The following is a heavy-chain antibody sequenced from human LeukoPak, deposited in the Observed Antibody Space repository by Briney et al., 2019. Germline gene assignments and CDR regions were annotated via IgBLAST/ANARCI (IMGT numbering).Heavy chain of an antibody. J-gene: IGHJ1*01. Sequence: PSETLSLTCTVSGYSISSGYYWGWIRQPPRKGLEWIGSIYHSGSTYYNPSLKSRVTISVDTSKNQFSLKLSSVTAADTAVCYCARDLKMEHWGQGTLVTVSS. CDR2: IYHSGST. V-gene: IGHV4-38-2*02. CDR3: ARDLKMEH. CDR1: GYSISSGYY. D-gene: IGHD2-8*01.